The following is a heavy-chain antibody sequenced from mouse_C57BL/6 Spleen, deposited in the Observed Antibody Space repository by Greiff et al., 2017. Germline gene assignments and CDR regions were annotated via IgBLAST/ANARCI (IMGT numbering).Heavy chain of an antibody. Sequence: QVQLQQSGPGLVQPSQSLSITCTVSGFSLTGYGVHWVRQSPGKGLEWLGVIWRGGSTDYNAAFMSRLSITKDNSKSQVFFKMNSLQADDTAIYYCAKNSYSNYVKAMDYWGQGTSVTVSS. CDR2: IWRGGST. V-gene: IGHV2-5*01. CDR1: GFSLTGYG. CDR3: AKNSYSNYVKAMDY. J-gene: IGHJ4*01. D-gene: IGHD2-5*01.